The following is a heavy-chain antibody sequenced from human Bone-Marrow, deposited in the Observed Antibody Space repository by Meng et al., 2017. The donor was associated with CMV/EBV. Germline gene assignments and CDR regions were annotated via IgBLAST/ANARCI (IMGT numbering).Heavy chain of an antibody. CDR3: ARDQVYYYDSGFGGDYYGMDV. Sequence: ASVKVSCKASGYTFTGYYMHWVRQAPGQGLEWMGWINPNSGGTNYAQKFQGRVTMTRDTSISTAYMELSRLRSDDTAVYYCARDQVYYYDSGFGGDYYGMDVCGQGTTVTVSS. CDR2: INPNSGGT. V-gene: IGHV1-2*02. J-gene: IGHJ6*02. CDR1: GYTFTGYY. D-gene: IGHD3-22*01.